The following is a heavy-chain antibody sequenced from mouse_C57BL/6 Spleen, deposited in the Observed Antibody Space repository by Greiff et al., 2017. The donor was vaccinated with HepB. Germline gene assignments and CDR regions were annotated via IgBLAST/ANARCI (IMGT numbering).Heavy chain of an antibody. V-gene: IGHV7-3*01. CDR1: GFTFTDYY. D-gene: IGHD2-3*01. CDR2: IRNKANGYTT. Sequence: EVQGVESGGGLVQPGGSLSLSCAASGFTFTDYYMSWVRQPPGKALEWLGFIRNKANGYTTEYSASVKGRFTISRDNSQSILYLQMNALRAEDSATYYCARLGGYYFYFDYWGQGTTLTVSS. J-gene: IGHJ2*01. CDR3: ARLGGYYFYFDY.